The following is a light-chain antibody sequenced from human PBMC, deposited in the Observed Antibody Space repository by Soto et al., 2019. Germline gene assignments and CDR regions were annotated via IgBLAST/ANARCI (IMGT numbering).Light chain of an antibody. CDR3: QHYGSSPDT. CDR1: QSVSRE. Sequence: EIVLTQSPGTLSLSPGERATLSCRASQSVSRELAWYQQKPGQAPRLLIYGASNRATGIPARFSGSGSGTDFTLTISRLEPEDFVVYYCQHYGSSPDTFGQGTNLEI. CDR2: GAS. V-gene: IGKV3-20*01. J-gene: IGKJ2*01.